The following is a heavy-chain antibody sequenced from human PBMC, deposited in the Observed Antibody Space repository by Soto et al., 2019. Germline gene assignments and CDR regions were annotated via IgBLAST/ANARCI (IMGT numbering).Heavy chain of an antibody. Sequence: GGSLRLSCAASGFTFSSYGMHWVRQAPGKGLEWVAVISYDGSNKYYADSVKGRFTISRDNSKNTLYLQMNSLRAEDTAVYYCAKSALGYSGMDVWGQGTTVTVSS. CDR2: ISYDGSNK. V-gene: IGHV3-30*18. D-gene: IGHD6-25*01. CDR3: AKSALGYSGMDV. CDR1: GFTFSSYG. J-gene: IGHJ6*02.